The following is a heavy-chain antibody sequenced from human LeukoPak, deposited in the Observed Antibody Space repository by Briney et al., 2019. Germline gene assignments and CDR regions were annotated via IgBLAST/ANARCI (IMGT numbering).Heavy chain of an antibody. CDR1: GFSISSFGHY. Sequence: PSETLSLTCAVSGFSISSFGHYWIWIRQLPAEGLEWIGYIYYTGSAYYNPSLQSRVTISVDTSKNQFSLNLHSVTAADTAVYYCAGAGDRGGFDYWGPGTLVTVSS. D-gene: IGHD5-12*01. J-gene: IGHJ4*02. CDR2: IYYTGSA. V-gene: IGHV4-31*11. CDR3: AGAGDRGGFDY.